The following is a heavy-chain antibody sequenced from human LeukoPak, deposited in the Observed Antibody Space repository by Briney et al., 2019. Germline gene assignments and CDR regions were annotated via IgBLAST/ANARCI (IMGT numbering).Heavy chain of an antibody. D-gene: IGHD2-2*01. CDR3: AREHLNKGAAMGRYYYYGMDV. CDR1: GGSISSSSYY. V-gene: IGHV4-39*07. CDR2: IYYSGST. Sequence: SETLSLTCTVSGGSISSSSYYWGWIRQPPGKGLEWIGSIYYSGSTNYNPSLKSRVTISVDTSKNQFSLKLSSVTAADTAVYYCAREHLNKGAAMGRYYYYGMDVWGQGTTVTVSS. J-gene: IGHJ6*02.